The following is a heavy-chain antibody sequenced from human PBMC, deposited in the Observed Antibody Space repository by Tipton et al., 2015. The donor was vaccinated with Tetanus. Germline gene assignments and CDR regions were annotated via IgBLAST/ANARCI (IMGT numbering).Heavy chain of an antibody. CDR1: GFTFTTFR. V-gene: IGHV4-34*08. CDR2: ISHSGSS. CDR3: ARGGREAYNNPRGACDV. D-gene: IGHD2-8*02. J-gene: IGHJ3*01. Sequence: LRLSCAASGFTFTTFRMHWVRQSPGKGLEWIGEISHSGSSSYSPSLKSRVTLSVDTSKNQFSLRLRSVAAADTAVYYCARGGREAYNNPRGACDVWGRGTTVTVSS.